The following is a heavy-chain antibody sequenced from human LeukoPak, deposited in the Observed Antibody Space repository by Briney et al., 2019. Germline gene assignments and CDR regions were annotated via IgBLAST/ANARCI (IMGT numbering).Heavy chain of an antibody. CDR2: IYTSGST. CDR3: ANGYSSSWHWVR. CDR1: GGSFSGYY. V-gene: IGHV4-59*10. J-gene: IGHJ4*02. D-gene: IGHD6-13*01. Sequence: PSETLSLTCAVYGGSFSGYYWSWIRQPAGKGLEWIGRIYTSGSTNYNPSLKSRVTMSVDTSKNQFSLKLSSVTAADTAVYYCANGYSSSWHWVRWGQGTLVTVSS.